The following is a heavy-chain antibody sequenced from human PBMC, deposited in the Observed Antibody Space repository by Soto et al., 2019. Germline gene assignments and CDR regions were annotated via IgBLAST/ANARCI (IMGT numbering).Heavy chain of an antibody. D-gene: IGHD4-4*01. CDR1: EGSIRGYY. CDR2: FHYTGIA. V-gene: IGHV4-59*01. CDR3: ARGASNWQYFDY. J-gene: IGHJ4*02. Sequence: QVQQQESGPGLVKPSETLSLTCTVSEGSIRGYYWSWIRQPPGKGLEWIGYFHYTGIASYNSSLKSRVTMSLDTSKNQFSLKLSSVSAADTAIYYCARGASNWQYFDYWGQGALVTVSS.